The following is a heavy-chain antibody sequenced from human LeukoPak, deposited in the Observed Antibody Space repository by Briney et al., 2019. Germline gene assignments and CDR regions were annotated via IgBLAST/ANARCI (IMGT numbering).Heavy chain of an antibody. V-gene: IGHV1-69*04. Sequence: SVKVSCKASGGTFSSYAISWVRQAPGQGLEWMGRIIPILGIANYAQKFQGRVTITADKSTSTAYMELSSLRSEDTAVYYCARVAPDGYNYNYYGMDVWGQGTTVTVSS. CDR3: ARVAPDGYNYNYYGMDV. J-gene: IGHJ6*02. CDR2: IIPILGIA. D-gene: IGHD5-24*01. CDR1: GGTFSSYA.